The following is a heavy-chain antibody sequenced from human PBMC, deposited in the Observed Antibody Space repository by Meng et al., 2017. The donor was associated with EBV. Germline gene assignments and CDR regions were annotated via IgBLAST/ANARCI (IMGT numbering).Heavy chain of an antibody. D-gene: IGHD3-10*01. J-gene: IGHJ4*02. CDR1: GGSISSSSYY. CDR2: IYYSGST. CDR3: ARSSPVRFGELSY. Sequence: LQLQESGPGLVKPSEXLSLTCTVSGGSISSSSYYWGWIRQPPGKGLEWIGSIYYSGSTYYNPSLKSRVTISVDTSKNQFSLKLSSVTAADTAVYYCARSSPVRFGELSYWGQGTLVTVSS. V-gene: IGHV4-39*07.